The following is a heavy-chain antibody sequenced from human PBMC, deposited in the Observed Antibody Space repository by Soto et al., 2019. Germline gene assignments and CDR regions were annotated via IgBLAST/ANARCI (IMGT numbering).Heavy chain of an antibody. D-gene: IGHD6-19*01. CDR3: AREKSGWYYYYYGMDV. Sequence: ASVKVSCKASGGTFSSYAISWVRQAPGQGLEWMGGIIPIFGTANYAQKFQGRVTITADKSTSTAYMELSSLRSEDTAVYYCAREKSGWYYYYYGMDVWGQGTTVTVSS. CDR2: IIPIFGTA. V-gene: IGHV1-69*06. J-gene: IGHJ6*02. CDR1: GGTFSSYA.